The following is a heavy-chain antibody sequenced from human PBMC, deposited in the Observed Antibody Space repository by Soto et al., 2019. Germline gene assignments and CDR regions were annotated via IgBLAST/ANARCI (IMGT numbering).Heavy chain of an antibody. CDR3: ATRAPHTITLGSD. CDR1: GGTFSSYT. V-gene: IGHV1-69*02. Sequence: QVQLVQSGAEEKKPGSSVKVSCKASGGTFSSYTISWVRQAPGQGLEWMGRIIPILGIANYAQKFQGRVTITADKSTSTAYMELSSLRSEDTAVYYCATRAPHTITLGSDWGQGTLVTVSS. D-gene: IGHD3-10*01. CDR2: IIPILGIA. J-gene: IGHJ4*02.